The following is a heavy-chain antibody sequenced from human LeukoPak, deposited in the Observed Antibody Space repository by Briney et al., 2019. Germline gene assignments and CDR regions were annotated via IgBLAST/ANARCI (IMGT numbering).Heavy chain of an antibody. J-gene: IGHJ4*02. CDR3: ARRGYYYDSSGYPIYFFDY. CDR2: ISAYNGNT. V-gene: IGHV1-18*01. D-gene: IGHD3-22*01. CDR1: GYTFTTYG. Sequence: ASVKVSCKASGYTFTTYGISWVRQAPGQGLEWMGWISAYNGNTNYAQKLQDRVSMTTDTSTSSAYMELRSLRSDDTAVYYCARRGYYYDSSGYPIYFFDYWGQGTLVTVSS.